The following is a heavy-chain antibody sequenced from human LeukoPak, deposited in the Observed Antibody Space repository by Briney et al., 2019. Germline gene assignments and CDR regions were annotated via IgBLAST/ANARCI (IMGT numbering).Heavy chain of an antibody. Sequence: SETLSLTCAVSGYSISSSNWWGWIRQPPGKGLEWIGYIYYSGSTYYNPSLKSRVTMSVDTSKNQFSLKLSSVTAVDTAVYYCARKLQSGYSSGWYVYQTAYYYYGMDVWGQGTTVTVSS. CDR1: GYSISSSNW. V-gene: IGHV4-28*01. J-gene: IGHJ6*02. CDR2: IYYSGST. CDR3: ARKLQSGYSSGWYVYQTAYYYYGMDV. D-gene: IGHD6-19*01.